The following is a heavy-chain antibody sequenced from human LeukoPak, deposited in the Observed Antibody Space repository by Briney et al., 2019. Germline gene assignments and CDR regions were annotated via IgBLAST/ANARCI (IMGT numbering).Heavy chain of an antibody. J-gene: IGHJ4*02. Sequence: ASVKVSCKASGYTFTSYGISWVRQAPGQGLEWMGWISAYNGNTNYAQTFQGRVTMTRDTSISTAYIELSRLRSDDTAVYNCARDKPGGNSAGALDYWGQGTLVTVSS. CDR2: ISAYNGNT. CDR1: GYTFTSYG. V-gene: IGHV1-18*01. CDR3: ARDKPGGNSAGALDY. D-gene: IGHD4-23*01.